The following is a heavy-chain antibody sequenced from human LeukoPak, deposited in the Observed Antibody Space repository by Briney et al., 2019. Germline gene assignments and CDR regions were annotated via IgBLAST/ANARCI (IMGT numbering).Heavy chain of an antibody. V-gene: IGHV1-3*04. J-gene: IGHJ4*02. Sequence: XVRQAPXXXXXXMGWINTGNGNTRYSQKFQGRVTITRDTSASTAYMELSSLRSEDTAVYYCARDVIPAAWWYFDYWGQGSLVTVSS. CDR3: ARDVIPAAWWYFDY. D-gene: IGHD2-15*01. CDR2: INTGNGNT.